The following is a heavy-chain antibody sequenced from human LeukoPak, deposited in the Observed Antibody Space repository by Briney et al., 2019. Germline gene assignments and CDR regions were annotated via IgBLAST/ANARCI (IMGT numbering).Heavy chain of an antibody. Sequence: GGSLRLSCAASGFTFSVYSMNWVRQVPGKGLEWVSGISRNSALKGYADSVRGRFTISRDNARNSLYLQMNSLTTEDTALYYCAKIDYDFPSDVWGQGTLVTVSS. D-gene: IGHD3-3*01. CDR3: AKIDYDFPSDV. CDR2: ISRNSALK. V-gene: IGHV3-9*01. CDR1: GFTFSVYS. J-gene: IGHJ3*01.